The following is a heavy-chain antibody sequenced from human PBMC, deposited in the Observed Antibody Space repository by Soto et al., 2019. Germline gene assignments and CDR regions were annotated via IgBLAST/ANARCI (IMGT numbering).Heavy chain of an antibody. CDR2: IIPILGIA. CDR1: GGTFSSYT. V-gene: IGHV1-69*02. Sequence: QVQLVQSGAEVKKPGSSVKVSCKASGGTFSSYTISWVRQAPGQGLEWMGRIIPILGIANYAQKFQGRVTLTADKSKSTAYMELSSLRSEDTAVYYCARGGVIKRADTDAFDICGQGTMVTFSS. D-gene: IGHD3-16*01. J-gene: IGHJ3*02. CDR3: ARGGVIKRADTDAFDI.